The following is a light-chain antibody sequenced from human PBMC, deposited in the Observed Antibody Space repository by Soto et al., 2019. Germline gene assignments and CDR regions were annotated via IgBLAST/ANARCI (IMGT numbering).Light chain of an antibody. Sequence: EIVMTQSPATLSVSPGERATFSCRASQSVSSDLAWYQQKPGPAPRLLIYDASSRATGIPARFSGSGSGTEFSLTISTLESEDFAVYYCQHYNNWPLKFGQGT. V-gene: IGKV3-15*01. CDR3: QHYNNWPLK. CDR1: QSVSSD. J-gene: IGKJ1*01. CDR2: DAS.